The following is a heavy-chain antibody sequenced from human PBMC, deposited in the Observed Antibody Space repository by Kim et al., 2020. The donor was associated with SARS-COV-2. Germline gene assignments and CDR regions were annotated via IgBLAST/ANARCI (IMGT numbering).Heavy chain of an antibody. CDR1: GFTFSSYS. CDR3: ARGAAVVGVWFGELGPNWFDP. Sequence: GGSLRLSCAASGFTFSSYSMNWVRQAPGKGLDWVSSISSSSSYRYYADSVKGRFTISRDNAKNSLYLQMNSLRAEDTAVYYCARGAAVVGVWFGELGPNWFDPWGQGTLVTVSS. CDR2: ISSSSSYR. V-gene: IGHV3-21*01. D-gene: IGHD3-10*01. J-gene: IGHJ5*02.